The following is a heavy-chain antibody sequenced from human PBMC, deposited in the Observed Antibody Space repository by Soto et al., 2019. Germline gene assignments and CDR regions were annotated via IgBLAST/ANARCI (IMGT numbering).Heavy chain of an antibody. Sequence: EVQLVESGGGLVKPGGSLRLSCTASGFAFNTYSMNWVRQAPGKGLEWVSSINEDSTYIYYADSLRGRITISRDNAQDSLFLQMNSLRHDATAVYYCVRDLGLYFRSGYMDLWGDGATVTVSS. CDR1: GFAFNTYS. CDR3: VRDLGLYFRSGYMDL. V-gene: IGHV3-21*02. CDR2: INEDSTYI. D-gene: IGHD3-10*02. J-gene: IGHJ6*03.